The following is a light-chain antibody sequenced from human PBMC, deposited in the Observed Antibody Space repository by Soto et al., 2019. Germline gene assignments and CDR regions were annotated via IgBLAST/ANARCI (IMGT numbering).Light chain of an antibody. V-gene: IGKV3-11*01. Sequence: EIVLTQSPATLSLSPGERATLSCRASQSVSSYFGWYQQKPGQAPRLLIYDASNRATGIPARFSGSGSGTDFTLTISSREPEDFAVYYCQQRGNWPLTFGQGTKVEIK. CDR2: DAS. CDR3: QQRGNWPLT. J-gene: IGKJ1*01. CDR1: QSVSSY.